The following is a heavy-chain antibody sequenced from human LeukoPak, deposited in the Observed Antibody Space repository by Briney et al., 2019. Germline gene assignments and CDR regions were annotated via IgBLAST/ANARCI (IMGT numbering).Heavy chain of an antibody. J-gene: IGHJ3*02. D-gene: IGHD4-17*01. CDR2: IVVGSGNT. Sequence: GASVTVSCKASGFTFTSSAVQWVRQARGQRLEWIGWIVVGSGNTNYAQKFQERVTITRDMSTSTAYMELSSLRSEDTAVYYCAADHRYGDYELDAFDIWGQGTMVTVSS. V-gene: IGHV1-58*01. CDR1: GFTFTSSA. CDR3: AADHRYGDYELDAFDI.